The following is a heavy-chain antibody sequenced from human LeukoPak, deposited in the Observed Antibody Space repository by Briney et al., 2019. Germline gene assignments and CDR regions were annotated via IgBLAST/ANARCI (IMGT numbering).Heavy chain of an antibody. CDR1: GYTFTGYY. CDR2: INPNSGGT. V-gene: IGHV1-2*04. CDR3: ARAGIAVAGPPYYFDY. Sequence: ASVKVSCKASGYTFTGYYMHWVRQAPGQGLEWMGWINPNSGGTNYAQKFQGWVTMTRDTSISTAYMELSRLRSDDTAVYYCARAGIAVAGPPYYFDYWGQGTLVTVSS. J-gene: IGHJ4*02. D-gene: IGHD6-19*01.